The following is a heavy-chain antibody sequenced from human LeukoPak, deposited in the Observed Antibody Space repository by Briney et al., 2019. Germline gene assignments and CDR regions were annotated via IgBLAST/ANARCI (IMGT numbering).Heavy chain of an antibody. CDR2: IRSSSET. CDR3: ARDAGNSGYGCDL. D-gene: IGHD5-12*01. CDR1: GFTFSQYS. V-gene: IGHV3-48*01. Sequence: GGSLRLSCAASGFTFSQYSMNWVRQAPGKGLEWVSHIRSSSETFYADSVKGRFTISRDNARNSLYLQMNNLRGEDTAVYYCARDAGNSGYGCDLWGQGTLVTVSS. J-gene: IGHJ5*02.